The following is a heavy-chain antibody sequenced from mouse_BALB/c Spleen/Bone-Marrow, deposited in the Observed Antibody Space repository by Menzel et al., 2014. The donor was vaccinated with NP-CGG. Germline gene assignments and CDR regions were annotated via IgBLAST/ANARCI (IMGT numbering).Heavy chain of an antibody. J-gene: IGHJ4*01. CDR1: GFTFSSYT. CDR3: ARQFGLRGAMDY. V-gene: IGHV5-12-2*01. D-gene: IGHD3-1*01. Sequence: EVKLMESAGGLVQPGGSLTLSCAASGFTFSSYTMSWVRQTPEKRLEWVAYISNGGGSTYYPDTVKGRFTISRDNAKNILYLQMSSLKSEDTAMYYCARQFGLRGAMDYWGQGTSVTVSS. CDR2: ISNGGGST.